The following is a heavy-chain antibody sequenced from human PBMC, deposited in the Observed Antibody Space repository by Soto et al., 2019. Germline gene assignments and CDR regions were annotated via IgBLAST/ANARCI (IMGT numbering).Heavy chain of an antibody. J-gene: IGHJ4*02. D-gene: IGHD6-19*01. Sequence: EVQMVQSGGGLVNPGGSLRLSCVASGVVFRNAWMNWVRQAPGKGLEWVGRIKSTTDGGTTDYTSPVKVRFTISRDDSKNIFYLQMNRLNAEDTAVYYCTHINTGWRLESWGQGALVTGSS. V-gene: IGHV3-15*07. CDR3: THINTGWRLES. CDR1: GVVFRNAW. CDR2: IKSTTDGGTT.